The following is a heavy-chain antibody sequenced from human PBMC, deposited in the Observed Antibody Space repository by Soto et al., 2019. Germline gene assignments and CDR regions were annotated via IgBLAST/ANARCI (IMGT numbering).Heavy chain of an antibody. Sequence: ASVKVSCKASGGTFSSYAISWVRQAPGQGLEWMGGIIPIFGTANYAQKFQGRVTITADKSTSTAYMELSSLRSEDTAVYYCACYYYDSSGYSTFLGYWGQGTLVTVSS. D-gene: IGHD3-22*01. CDR2: IIPIFGTA. J-gene: IGHJ4*02. CDR3: ACYYYDSSGYSTFLGY. CDR1: GGTFSSYA. V-gene: IGHV1-69*06.